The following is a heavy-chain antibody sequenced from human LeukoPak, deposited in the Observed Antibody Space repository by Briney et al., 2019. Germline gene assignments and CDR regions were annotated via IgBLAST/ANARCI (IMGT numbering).Heavy chain of an antibody. D-gene: IGHD4-17*01. V-gene: IGHV3-64*01. CDR1: GFTFSSYA. CDR2: ISSNGGST. J-gene: IGHJ4*02. Sequence: GGSLRLSCAASGFTFSSYAMHWVRQAPGKGLEYVSAISSNGGSTYYANSVKGRFTISRDNSENTLYLQMGSLRAEDMAVYYCARFDDYGLYWGQGTLVTVSS. CDR3: ARFDDYGLY.